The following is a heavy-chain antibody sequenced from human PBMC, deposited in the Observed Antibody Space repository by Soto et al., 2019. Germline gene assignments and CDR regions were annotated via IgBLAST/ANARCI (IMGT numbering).Heavy chain of an antibody. V-gene: IGHV4-59*01. CDR1: GGSISSYY. CDR2: IYYSGST. Sequence: PSETLSLTCTVSGGSISSYYWSWIRQPPGKGLEWIGYIYYSGSTNYNPSLKSRVTISVDTSKNQFSLKLSSVTAADTAVYYCARVFKREYFDYWGQGTLVTVSS. CDR3: ARVFKREYFDY. J-gene: IGHJ4*02. D-gene: IGHD1-26*01.